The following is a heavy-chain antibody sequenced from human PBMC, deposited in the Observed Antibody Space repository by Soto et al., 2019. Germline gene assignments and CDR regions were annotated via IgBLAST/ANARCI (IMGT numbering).Heavy chain of an antibody. D-gene: IGHD6-13*01. CDR2: MYYSGRT. CDR3: ASERVRSGYSHYYGTDV. V-gene: IGHV4-61*01. CDR1: GDSVNSDSYS. J-gene: IGHJ6*02. Sequence: SETLSLTGTASGDSVNSDSYSWTWIRQSPEKGLEWIGDMYYSGRTNNNPSLKSRVTISLDTSKNQFSLKLSSVTAADTAVYYCASERVRSGYSHYYGTDVWGQGTTVTVSS.